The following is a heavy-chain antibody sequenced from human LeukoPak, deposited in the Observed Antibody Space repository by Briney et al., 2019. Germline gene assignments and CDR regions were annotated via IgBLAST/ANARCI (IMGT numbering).Heavy chain of an antibody. CDR2: IWYDGSNK. Sequence: GRPLRLSCAASGFTFSSYGMHWVRQAPGKGLEWVAIIWYDGSNKYYVDSVKGRFTISRDNSKNTLYLQMDSLRAEDTAVYYCARGEPPYAFDIWGQGTMVTVSS. V-gene: IGHV3-33*01. CDR3: ARGEPPYAFDI. D-gene: IGHD1-26*01. CDR1: GFTFSSYG. J-gene: IGHJ3*02.